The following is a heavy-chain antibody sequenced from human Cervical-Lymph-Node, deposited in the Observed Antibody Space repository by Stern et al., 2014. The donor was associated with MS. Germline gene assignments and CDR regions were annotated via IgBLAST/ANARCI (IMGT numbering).Heavy chain of an antibody. Sequence: QLVQSGAEVKKPGTSVKVSCKASGFTFTSSAVQWVRQARGQRLEWIGWIVVGSGNTNYAQKFQERVTITRDMSTSTAYMELSSLRSEDTAVYYCAADSTYHDSSGSWFDYWGQGTLVTVSS. D-gene: IGHD3-22*01. V-gene: IGHV1-58*01. CDR3: AADSTYHDSSGSWFDY. CDR2: IVVGSGNT. J-gene: IGHJ4*02. CDR1: GFTFTSSA.